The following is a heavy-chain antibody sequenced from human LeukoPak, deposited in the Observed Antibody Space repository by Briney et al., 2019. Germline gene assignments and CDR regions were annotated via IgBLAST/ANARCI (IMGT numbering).Heavy chain of an antibody. D-gene: IGHD1-26*01. Sequence: PGGSLRLSCAASGFTFSNYWMYWVRQAPGKGLVWLSRINSDGTITTYADSVKGRFTISRDNARNSLYLQMNSLRAEDTAVYYCARDPYSGTYGDTYYYYMDVWGKGTTVTISS. CDR3: ARDPYSGTYGDTYYYYMDV. J-gene: IGHJ6*03. CDR2: INSDGTIT. CDR1: GFTFSNYW. V-gene: IGHV3-74*01.